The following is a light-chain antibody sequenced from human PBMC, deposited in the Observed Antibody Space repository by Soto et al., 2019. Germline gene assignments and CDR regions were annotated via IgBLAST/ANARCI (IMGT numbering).Light chain of an antibody. J-gene: IGLJ1*01. Sequence: QSALTQPASVSGSPGQSITISCIGTSSDIGRYNYVSWYQQCPGKAPKFMIYDVSNRPSGVSNRFSGSKSGNTASLTISGLQAEDEADYYCSSYISSSTYVFGTGTKVTVL. CDR1: SSDIGRYNY. CDR3: SSYISSSTYV. CDR2: DVS. V-gene: IGLV2-14*01.